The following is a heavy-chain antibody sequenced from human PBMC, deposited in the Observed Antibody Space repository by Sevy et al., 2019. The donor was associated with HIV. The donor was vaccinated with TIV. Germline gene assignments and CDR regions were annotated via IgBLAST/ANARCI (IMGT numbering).Heavy chain of an antibody. V-gene: IGHV3-74*01. CDR3: ARDRSVNMIVVGGYFDY. CDR2: INSDGSST. D-gene: IGHD3-22*01. J-gene: IGHJ4*02. Sequence: GGSLRLSCAASGFTFSSYWMHWVRQAPGKGLVWVSRINSDGSSTSYADSVKGRFTISRDNAKNTLYLQMNSLRAEATAVYYCARDRSVNMIVVGGYFDYWGQGTLVTVSS. CDR1: GFTFSSYW.